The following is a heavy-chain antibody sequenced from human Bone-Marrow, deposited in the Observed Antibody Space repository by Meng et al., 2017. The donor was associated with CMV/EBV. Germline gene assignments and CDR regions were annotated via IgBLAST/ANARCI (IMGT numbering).Heavy chain of an antibody. D-gene: IGHD6-13*01. CDR3: ARDAAADSSSWDFDY. V-gene: IGHV3-21*01. Sequence: GESLKISCAASGFRFTTYWMFWVRQAPGKGLEWVSSISSSSSYIYYADSVKGRFTISRDNAKNSLYLQMNSLRAEDTAVYYCARDAAADSSSWDFDYWGQGTLVTVSS. CDR1: GFRFTTYW. J-gene: IGHJ4*02. CDR2: ISSSSSYI.